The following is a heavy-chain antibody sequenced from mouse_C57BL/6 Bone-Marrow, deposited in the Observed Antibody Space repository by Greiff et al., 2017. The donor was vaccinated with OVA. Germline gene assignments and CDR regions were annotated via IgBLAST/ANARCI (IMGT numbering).Heavy chain of an antibody. Sequence: VQLQQPGAELVKPGASVKMSCKASGYTFTSYWITWVKQRPGQGLEWIGDIYPGSGSTNYNEKFKSKATLTVDTSSSTAYMQLSSLTSEDSAVYYCAKGYGSSYLRLFAYWGQGTLVTVSA. CDR2: IYPGSGST. V-gene: IGHV1-55*01. D-gene: IGHD1-1*01. CDR1: GYTFTSYW. J-gene: IGHJ3*01. CDR3: AKGYGSSYLRLFAY.